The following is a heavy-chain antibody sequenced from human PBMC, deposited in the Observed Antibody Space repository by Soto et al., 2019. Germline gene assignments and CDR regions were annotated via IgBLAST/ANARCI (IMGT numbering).Heavy chain of an antibody. V-gene: IGHV1-18*04. CDR2: ISAYNGNT. J-gene: IGHJ6*02. CDR1: GYTFTSYG. Sequence: GASVKVCCKASGYTFTSYGISWVRQAPGQGLEWMGWISAYNGNTNYAQKLQGRVTMTTDTSTSTAYMELRSLRSDDTAVYYCARNGIAVAGNYYYYGMDVWGQGTTVTVSS. CDR3: ARNGIAVAGNYYYYGMDV. D-gene: IGHD6-19*01.